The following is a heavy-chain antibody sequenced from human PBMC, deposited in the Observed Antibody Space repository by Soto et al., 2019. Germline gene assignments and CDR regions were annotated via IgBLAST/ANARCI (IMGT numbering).Heavy chain of an antibody. Sequence: EVQLVESGGGLVQPGGSLRLSCAASGFTFSSYSMNWVRQAPGKGLEWVSYISSSSTNKYYADSVKGRFTISRDNAKNSLYLLTNSLRAEATAVYYCARDGCSGSNCLNWFDPWGQGTLVTVSS. CDR1: GFTFSSYS. D-gene: IGHD2-15*01. J-gene: IGHJ5*02. CDR3: ARDGCSGSNCLNWFDP. CDR2: ISSSSTNK. V-gene: IGHV3-48*01.